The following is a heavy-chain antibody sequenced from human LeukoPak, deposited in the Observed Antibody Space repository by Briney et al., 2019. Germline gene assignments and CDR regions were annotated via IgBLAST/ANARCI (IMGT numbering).Heavy chain of an antibody. Sequence: GGSLRLSCAASGFTFSSYAMSWVRQAPGKGLKWVSAISGSGGSTYYADSVKGRFTISRDNAKNTLYLQMNSLRAEDTAVYYCARDPSYDSSGYYYGAFDIWGQGTMVTVSS. D-gene: IGHD3-22*01. CDR3: ARDPSYDSSGYYYGAFDI. V-gene: IGHV3-23*01. J-gene: IGHJ3*02. CDR1: GFTFSSYA. CDR2: ISGSGGST.